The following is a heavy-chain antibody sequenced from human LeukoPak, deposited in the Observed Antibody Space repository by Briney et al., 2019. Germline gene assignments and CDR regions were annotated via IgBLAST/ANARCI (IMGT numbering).Heavy chain of an antibody. J-gene: IGHJ5*02. D-gene: IGHD3-10*01. CDR3: ASGGITMVRGVISKHPNWFDP. CDR1: GYTFTGYY. Sequence: GASVKVSCKASGYTFTGYYMHWVRQAPGQGLEWMGWINPNSGGTNYAQKFQGRVTMTRDTSISTAYMELSRLRSDDTAVYYCASGGITMVRGVISKHPNWFDPWGQGTLVTVSS. CDR2: INPNSGGT. V-gene: IGHV1-2*02.